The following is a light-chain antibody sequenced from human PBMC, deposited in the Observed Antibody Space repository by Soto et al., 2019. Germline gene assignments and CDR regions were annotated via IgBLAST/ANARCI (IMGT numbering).Light chain of an antibody. CDR2: GAS. J-gene: IGKJ1*01. CDR1: QSVSSN. CDR3: QQYNNWHPIT. Sequence: EIVMAQSPATLSVSPGERATLSCRASQSVSSNLAWYQQKPGQAPRLLIYGASTRATGIPARFSGSGSGTEFTLTISSLQYEDFAVYYCQQYNNWHPITFGQGTKVDIK. V-gene: IGKV3D-15*01.